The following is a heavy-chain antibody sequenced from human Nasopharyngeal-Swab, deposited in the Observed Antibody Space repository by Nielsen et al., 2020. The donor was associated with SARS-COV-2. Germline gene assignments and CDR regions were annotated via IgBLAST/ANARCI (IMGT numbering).Heavy chain of an antibody. Sequence: GESLKISCAASGFTFSSYAMSWVRQAPGKGLEWVSAISGSGGSTYYADSVKGRFTISRDNSKNTLYLQMNSLRAEDTAVYYCAVSYYYDSSGYYGLGYFDYWGQGTLVTVSS. CDR3: AVSYYYDSSGYYGLGYFDY. CDR2: ISGSGGST. CDR1: GFTFSSYA. V-gene: IGHV3-23*01. J-gene: IGHJ4*02. D-gene: IGHD3-22*01.